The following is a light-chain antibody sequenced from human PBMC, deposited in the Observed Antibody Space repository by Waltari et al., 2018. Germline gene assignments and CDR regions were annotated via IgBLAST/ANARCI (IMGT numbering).Light chain of an antibody. J-gene: IGKJ1*01. Sequence: DIVMTQSPDSLAVSLGERATIKCTPSQSILDSSNKRNYLGWYQQKPGQPPKLLIYWASTREFGVPDRFSGSGSGTDFTLTINSLQPEDVAVYYCQQYYSSPPAWTFGQGTKVEIK. V-gene: IGKV4-1*01. CDR2: WAS. CDR1: QSILDSSNKRNY. CDR3: QQYYSSPPAWT.